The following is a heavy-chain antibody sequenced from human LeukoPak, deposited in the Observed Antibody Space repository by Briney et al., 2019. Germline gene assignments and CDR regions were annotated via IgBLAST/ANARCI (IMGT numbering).Heavy chain of an antibody. CDR3: AREVYGSGSYFDY. CDR1: GGSIRSTTYY. CDR2: IYYSGNT. D-gene: IGHD3-10*01. J-gene: IGHJ4*02. Sequence: PSETLSLTCSVSGGSIRSTTYYWGWIRQPPGKGLEWIGSIYYSGNTYYSPSPMSRVTISVDTSKNQFSLKLSSVTAADTAVYYCAREVYGSGSYFDYWGQGTLVTVSS. V-gene: IGHV4-39*07.